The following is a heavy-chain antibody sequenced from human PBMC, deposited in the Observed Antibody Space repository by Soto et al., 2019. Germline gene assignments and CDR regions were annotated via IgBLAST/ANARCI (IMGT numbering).Heavy chain of an antibody. V-gene: IGHV3-9*01. D-gene: IGHD2-2*01. CDR1: GFTFDDYA. CDR2: ISWNSGSS. J-gene: IGHJ3*02. Sequence: GGSLRLSCAASGFTFDDYAMHWVRQAPGKGLEWVSGISWNSGSSGYVDSVKGRFTISRDNAKNSLYLQMNSLRTEDTALYYCAKERGSGILGVPAVADAFDIWGQGTMVTVSS. CDR3: AKERGSGILGVPAVADAFDI.